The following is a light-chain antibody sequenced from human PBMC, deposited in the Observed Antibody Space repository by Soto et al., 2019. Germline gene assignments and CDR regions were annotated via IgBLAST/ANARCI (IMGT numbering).Light chain of an antibody. CDR3: QQYKSYPYT. V-gene: IGKV1-5*01. CDR1: QSISSW. J-gene: IGKJ2*01. CDR2: DAS. Sequence: DIQMTQSPSTLSASVGDKVIITCRASQSISSWLAWYQQKPGKAPKFLIYDASSLESGVPSRFSGSGSGTEFTLTISSLQPDDSATYYCQQYKSYPYTFGQGTKLEIK.